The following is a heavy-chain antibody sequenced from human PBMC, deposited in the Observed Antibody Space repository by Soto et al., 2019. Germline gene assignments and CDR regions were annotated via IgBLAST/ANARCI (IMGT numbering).Heavy chain of an antibody. J-gene: IGHJ4*02. D-gene: IGHD5-12*01. V-gene: IGHV4-39*07. CDR2: IYYSGST. CDR1: GVSISSSSYY. CDR3: VRLNGRNVVAN. Sequence: QLRLQESGPGLVKPSETLSLTCAVSGVSISSSSYYWGWIRQPPGKGLGGIGNIYYSGSTYYNPSLKSRVTISVDTSKNQFSLKLSSVTAADTALYYCVRLNGRNVVANWGQGTLVTVSS.